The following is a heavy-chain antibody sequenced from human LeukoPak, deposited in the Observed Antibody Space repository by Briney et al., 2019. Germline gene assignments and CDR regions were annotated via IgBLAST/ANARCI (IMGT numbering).Heavy chain of an antibody. J-gene: IGHJ3*02. V-gene: IGHV4-30-2*01. Sequence: PSQTLSLTCAVSGGSISSGGYSWSWIRQPPGKGLEWIGYIYHSGSTYYNPSLKSRVTISVDRSKNQFSLKLSSVTAADTAVYYCARDFVGRNYYGSGSYSAFDIWGQGTMVTVSS. D-gene: IGHD3-10*01. CDR2: IYHSGST. CDR3: ARDFVGRNYYGSGSYSAFDI. CDR1: GGSISSGGYS.